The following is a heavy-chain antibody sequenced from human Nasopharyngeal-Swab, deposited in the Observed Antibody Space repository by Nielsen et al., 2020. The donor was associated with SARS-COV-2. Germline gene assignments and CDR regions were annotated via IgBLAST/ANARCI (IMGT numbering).Heavy chain of an antibody. CDR3: ARDDYDILTGYYTGGIY. CDR2: ISAYNGNT. D-gene: IGHD3-9*01. J-gene: IGHJ4*02. Sequence: WVRQAPGQGLEWMGWISAYNGNTNYAQKLQGRVTMTTDTSTNTAYMELRSLRSDDTAVYYCARDDYDILTGYYTGGIYWGQGTLVTVSS. V-gene: IGHV1-18*01.